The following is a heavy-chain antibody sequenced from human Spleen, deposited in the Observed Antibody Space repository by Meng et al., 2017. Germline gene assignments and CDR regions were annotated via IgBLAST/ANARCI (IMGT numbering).Heavy chain of an antibody. D-gene: IGHD3-10*01. V-gene: IGHV1-18*01. CDR2: LGAHDGDT. J-gene: IGHJ4*02. CDR3: ARGTPGRSYSDY. CDR1: DYTFTGYG. Sequence: QVQPVQSGPGVKKPGASVKVSYKASDYTFTGYGVSWVRQAPGQGLEWMAWLGAHDGDTSHAPKFQGRVTVSADRPTATAYMELRSLRSDDTAVYYCARGTPGRSYSDYWGQGTLVTVSS.